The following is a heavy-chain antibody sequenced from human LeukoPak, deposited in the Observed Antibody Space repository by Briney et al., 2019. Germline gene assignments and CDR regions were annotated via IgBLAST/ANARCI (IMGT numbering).Heavy chain of an antibody. V-gene: IGHV1-2*02. CDR1: GYTFTGYY. Sequence: ASVKVSCKASGYTFTGYYMRWVRQAPGQGLEWMGWINPNSGGPNYAQKFQGRVTMTRDTSISTAYMELSRLRSDDTAVYYCARWEVGYCSSTSCYVLDYWGQGTLVTVSS. CDR3: ARWEVGYCSSTSCYVLDY. D-gene: IGHD2-2*01. CDR2: INPNSGGP. J-gene: IGHJ4*02.